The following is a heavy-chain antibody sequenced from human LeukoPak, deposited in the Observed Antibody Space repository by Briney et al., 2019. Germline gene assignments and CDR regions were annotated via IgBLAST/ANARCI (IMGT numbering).Heavy chain of an antibody. Sequence: ASVKVSCKVSGYTLTELSMHWVRQAPGKGLEWMGGFDPEDGKTIYAQKFQGRVTMTRDTSTSTVYMELSSLRSEDTAVYYCARANKLGNVVLLFYWGQGTLVTVSS. CDR3: ARANKLGNVVLLFY. CDR2: FDPEDGKT. CDR1: GYTLTELS. V-gene: IGHV1-24*01. D-gene: IGHD1/OR15-1a*01. J-gene: IGHJ4*02.